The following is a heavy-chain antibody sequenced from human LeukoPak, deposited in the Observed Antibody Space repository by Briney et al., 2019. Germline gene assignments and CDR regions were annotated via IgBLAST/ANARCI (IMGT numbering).Heavy chain of an antibody. CDR3: ARDRSYDFWSGYTFDY. D-gene: IGHD3-3*01. J-gene: IGHJ4*02. V-gene: IGHV3-7*01. CDR2: IKQDGSEK. Sequence: GGSLRLSCAASGFTFSSYWMNWVRQAPGKGLEWVANIKQDGSEKYYVDSVKGRFTISRDNAKNSLYLQMNSLRAEDTAVYYCARDRSYDFWSGYTFDYWGQGTLVTVSS. CDR1: GFTFSSYW.